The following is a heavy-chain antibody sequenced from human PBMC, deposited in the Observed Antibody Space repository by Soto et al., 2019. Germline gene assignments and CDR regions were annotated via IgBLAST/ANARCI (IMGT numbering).Heavy chain of an antibody. CDR3: ARDVPTDPASAY. D-gene: IGHD3-10*02. J-gene: IGHJ4*02. CDR1: GFTFSSYS. Sequence: EVQLVESGGGLVKPGGSLRLSCAASGFTFSSYSMNWVRQAPGKGLEWVSSISSSSSYIYYADSVKGRFTISRDNAKNSLYLQMNGLRAEDTAVYYCARDVPTDPASAYWGQGTLVTVSS. V-gene: IGHV3-21*01. CDR2: ISSSSSYI.